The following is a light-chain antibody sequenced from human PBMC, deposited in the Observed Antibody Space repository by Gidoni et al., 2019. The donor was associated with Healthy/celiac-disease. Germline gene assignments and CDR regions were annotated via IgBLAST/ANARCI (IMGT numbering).Light chain of an antibody. Sequence: SALTQPASVSGSPGQSITISCTGTSSDVGGYNYVSWYQHRPGKAPKLMIYDVSNRPSGVSKRFSGSKSGNTASRTISGLQAEDEADYYCSSYTRSSTVVFGGGTKLTVL. CDR3: SSYTRSSTVV. V-gene: IGLV2-14*03. CDR1: SSDVGGYNY. J-gene: IGLJ2*01. CDR2: DVS.